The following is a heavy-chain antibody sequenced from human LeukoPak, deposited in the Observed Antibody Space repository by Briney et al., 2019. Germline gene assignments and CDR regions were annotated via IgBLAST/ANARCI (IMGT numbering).Heavy chain of an antibody. CDR2: IYYSGST. J-gene: IGHJ2*01. CDR3: ARGYCSGGSCYSFDTNWYFDL. D-gene: IGHD2-15*01. Sequence: PSETLSLTCTVSGGSISSYYWSWIRQPPGKGLEWIGYIYYSGSTNYNPSLKSRVTISVDTSKNHFSLKLSSVTAADTAVYYCARGYCSGGSCYSFDTNWYFDLWGRGTLVTVSS. CDR1: GGSISSYY. V-gene: IGHV4-59*08.